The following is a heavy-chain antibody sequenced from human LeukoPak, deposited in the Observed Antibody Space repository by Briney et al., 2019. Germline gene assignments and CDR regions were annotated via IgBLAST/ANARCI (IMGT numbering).Heavy chain of an antibody. V-gene: IGHV3-23*01. CDR3: AKTTAGYSSGRYPGWPIDY. J-gene: IGHJ4*02. CDR1: GFTFRRYA. D-gene: IGHD6-19*01. CDR2: ISGSGGDT. Sequence: GGSLRLFCAASGFTFRRYAIYWVRQARGKGLEWVSGISGSGGDTYFADSVKARFTISRDNSKNTVFLQMDSLRAEDTAVYYCAKTTAGYSSGRYPGWPIDYWGQGTLVTVSS.